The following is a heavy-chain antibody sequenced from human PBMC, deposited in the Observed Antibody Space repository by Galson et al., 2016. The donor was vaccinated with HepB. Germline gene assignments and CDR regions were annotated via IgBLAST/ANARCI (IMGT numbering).Heavy chain of an antibody. CDR3: ARDPVTLGYGSETYKGYLHF. Sequence: SLRLSCAASGFTFSSYTMDWVRQAPGKGLEWVAVISFDGTREYYADSVKGRFSISRDNSRSTLYLQMNSLRPEDTAIYYCARDPVTLGYGSETYKGYLHFWGQGTVVTVSS. V-gene: IGHV3-30-3*01. D-gene: IGHD3-10*01. J-gene: IGHJ4*02. CDR1: GFTFSSYT. CDR2: ISFDGTRE.